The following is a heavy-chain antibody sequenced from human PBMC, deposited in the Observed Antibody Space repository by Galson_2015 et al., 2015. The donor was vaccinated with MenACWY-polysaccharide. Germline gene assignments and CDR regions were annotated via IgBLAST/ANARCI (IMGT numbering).Heavy chain of an antibody. J-gene: IGHJ4*02. CDR3: AKDDSGSYPY. CDR1: GFTFNGYA. CDR2: VNWDGTNT. V-gene: IGHV3-43*02. Sequence: SLRLSCAASGFTFNGYAMHWVRQAPGKGLEWVALVNWDGTNTYYADSVKGRFTISRDNSKNSLYLRMNSLRTEDTALYYCAKDDSGSYPYWGQGTLVTVSS. D-gene: IGHD3-10*01.